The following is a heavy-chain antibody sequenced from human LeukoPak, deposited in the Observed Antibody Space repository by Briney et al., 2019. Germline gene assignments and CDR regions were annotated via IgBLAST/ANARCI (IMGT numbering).Heavy chain of an antibody. Sequence: GGSLRLSCAASGFTFSTNWMTWVRQAPGKGLEWVANIKQDGSESYYVDSVKGRFTISRDSAKNSLYLQMNSLRAEDTAVYYCARARDAAFDYWGQGTLVTVSS. D-gene: IGHD6-13*01. CDR3: ARARDAAFDY. CDR1: GFTFSTNW. V-gene: IGHV3-7*04. CDR2: IKQDGSES. J-gene: IGHJ4*02.